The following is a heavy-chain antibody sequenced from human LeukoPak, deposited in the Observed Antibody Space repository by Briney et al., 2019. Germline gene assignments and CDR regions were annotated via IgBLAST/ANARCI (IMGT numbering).Heavy chain of an antibody. CDR1: GFSFSSYS. V-gene: IGHV3-48*04. CDR3: ARALWFGESYYFDY. D-gene: IGHD3-10*01. CDR2: ISSSSSTI. Sequence: GGSLRLSCAASGFSFSSYSMNWVRQAPGKGLEWVSYISSSSSTIYYADSVKGRFTISRDNAKNSLYLQMSSLRAEDTAVYYCARALWFGESYYFDYWGQGTLVTVSS. J-gene: IGHJ4*02.